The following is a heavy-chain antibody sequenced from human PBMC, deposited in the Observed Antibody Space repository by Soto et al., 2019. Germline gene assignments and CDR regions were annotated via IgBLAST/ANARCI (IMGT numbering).Heavy chain of an antibody. V-gene: IGHV1-69*13. J-gene: IGHJ5*02. CDR2: IIPIFGTA. D-gene: IGHD2-15*01. CDR3: ARSGHCSGGSCHYNWFDP. CDR1: GGTFSSYA. Sequence: SVKVSCKASGGTFSSYAISWVRQAPGQGLEWMGGIIPIFGTANYAQKFQGRVTITADESTSTAYMELSSLRSEDTAVYYCARSGHCSGGSCHYNWFDPWGQGTLVTVSS.